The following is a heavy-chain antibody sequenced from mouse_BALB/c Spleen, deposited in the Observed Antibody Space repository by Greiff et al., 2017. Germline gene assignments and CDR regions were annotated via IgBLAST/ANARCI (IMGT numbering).Heavy chain of an antibody. Sequence: EVHLVESGGDLVKPGGSLKLSCAASGFTFSSYGMSWVRQTPDKRLEWVATISSGGSYTYYPDSVKGRFTISRDNAKNTLYLQMSSLKSEDTAMYYCARRYERYAMDYWGQGTSVTVSS. D-gene: IGHD2-3*01. CDR3: ARRYERYAMDY. J-gene: IGHJ4*01. CDR2: ISSGGSYT. V-gene: IGHV5-6*01. CDR1: GFTFSSYG.